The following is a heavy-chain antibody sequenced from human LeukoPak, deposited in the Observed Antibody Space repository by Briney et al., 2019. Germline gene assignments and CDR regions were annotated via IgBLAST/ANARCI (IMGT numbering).Heavy chain of an antibody. Sequence: PSQTLSLTCTVSGGSISSGGDYWSWIRQHPGKGLEWIGYIYYSGSTYYNPSLKSRVTISVDTSKNQFSLKLSSVTAADTAVYYCASRDGYNYVSAFDIWGQGTMSPSLQ. D-gene: IGHD5-24*01. CDR1: GGSISSGGDY. J-gene: IGHJ3*02. CDR3: ASRDGYNYVSAFDI. CDR2: IYYSGST. V-gene: IGHV4-31*03.